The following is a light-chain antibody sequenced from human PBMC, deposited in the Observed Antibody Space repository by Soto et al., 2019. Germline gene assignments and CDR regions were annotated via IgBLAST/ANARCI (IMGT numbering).Light chain of an antibody. J-gene: IGKJ4*01. Sequence: DIQMTQSPSSLSASVGDRVTITCRASQSISSWLAWYQQKPGKAPKLLIFDAFSLESGVPSRFSGSRSGTEFTLTISSLQPDDYATYYCQQYKSYSPLTFGGGTKVDI. CDR1: QSISSW. CDR3: QQYKSYSPLT. V-gene: IGKV1-5*01. CDR2: DAF.